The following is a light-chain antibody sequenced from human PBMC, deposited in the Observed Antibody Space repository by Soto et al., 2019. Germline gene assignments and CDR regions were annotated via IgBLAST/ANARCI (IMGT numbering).Light chain of an antibody. CDR3: KQYGSSRGT. CDR1: QDISNY. CDR2: DAY. J-gene: IGKJ1*01. V-gene: IGKV1-33*01. Sequence: DIQVTQSPSSLSASVGDRVTITCQASQDISNYLNWYQQKPGKAHKLLIYDAYNLETGVQSRFSGSGSGTDFTLTIRRLEPEDSAVYYCKQYGSSRGTFGQGTKVDIK.